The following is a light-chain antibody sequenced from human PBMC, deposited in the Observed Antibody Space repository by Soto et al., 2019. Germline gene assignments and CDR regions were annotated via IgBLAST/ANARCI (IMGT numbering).Light chain of an antibody. J-gene: IGLJ3*02. Sequence: QSALTQPASVSGSPGQSITISCTGTSSDVGGYNYVSWYQQHPGKAPKLMIYDVSNRPSGVSNRFSGSKSGNTASLTISGLQAEDEADYYCSSYTSSSTYWVFGGWTQLTVL. V-gene: IGLV2-14*01. CDR2: DVS. CDR1: SSDVGGYNY. CDR3: SSYTSSSTYWV.